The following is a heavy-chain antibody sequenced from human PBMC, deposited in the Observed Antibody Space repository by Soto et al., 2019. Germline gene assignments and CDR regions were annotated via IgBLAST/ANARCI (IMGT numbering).Heavy chain of an antibody. V-gene: IGHV3-30*04. CDR2: ISFDGKYGPVHYM. J-gene: IGHJ6*02. Sequence: QVQLVESGGGVVQPERSLRLSCVASGFTFTNHVMHWVRQAPGKGLEWVALISFDGKYGPVHYMYYADSVKGRFTISRDNSKNTLYLQMNSLKAEDTAVYYCARDVGTFYYYYAMDVCGQGTTVTVSS. CDR1: GFTFTNHV. CDR3: ARDVGTFYYYYAMDV.